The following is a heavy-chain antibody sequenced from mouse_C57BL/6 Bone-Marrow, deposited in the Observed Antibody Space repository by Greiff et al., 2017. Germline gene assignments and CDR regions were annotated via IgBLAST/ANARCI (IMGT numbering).Heavy chain of an antibody. D-gene: IGHD3-2*02. Sequence: EVMLVESGGGLVQPGGSMKLSCAASGFTFSDAWMDWVRQSPEKGLEWVAEIRNKANNHATYYAVSVKGRFTISKGDSKSSVYLQMNSLRAEDTGIYYCTRQLRLHFDYWGQGTTLTVSS. V-gene: IGHV6-6*01. J-gene: IGHJ2*01. CDR3: TRQLRLHFDY. CDR1: GFTFSDAW. CDR2: IRNKANNHAT.